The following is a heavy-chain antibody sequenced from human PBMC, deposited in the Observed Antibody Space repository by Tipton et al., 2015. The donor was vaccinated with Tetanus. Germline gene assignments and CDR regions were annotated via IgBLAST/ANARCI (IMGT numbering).Heavy chain of an antibody. CDR1: GFIFSSYT. V-gene: IGHV3-21*01. CDR3: ASGSALDY. CDR2: VSSTSTYI. Sequence: EVSGFIFSSYTMNWVRRAPGKGLEWVSSVSSTSTYIYYADSLKGRFTISRDNAKNSLYLQMNSLRAEDTAVYYCASGSALDYWGQGILVTVSS. D-gene: IGHD6-25*01. J-gene: IGHJ4*02.